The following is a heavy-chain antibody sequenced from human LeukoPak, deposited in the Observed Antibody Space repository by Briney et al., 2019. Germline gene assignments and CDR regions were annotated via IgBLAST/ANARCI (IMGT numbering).Heavy chain of an antibody. CDR2: INTNTGNP. J-gene: IGHJ4*02. Sequence: GASVKVSCKASGYTFTSYAMNWVRQAPGQGLEWMGWINTNTGNPTYAQGFTGRFVFSLDTSVSTAYLQISSLKAEDTAVYYCARGTYEAVAADFDYWGQGTLVTVSS. V-gene: IGHV7-4-1*02. CDR1: GYTFTSYA. D-gene: IGHD6-19*01. CDR3: ARGTYEAVAADFDY.